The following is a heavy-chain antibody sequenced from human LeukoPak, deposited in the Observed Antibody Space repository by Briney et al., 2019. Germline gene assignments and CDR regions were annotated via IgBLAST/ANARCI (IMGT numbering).Heavy chain of an antibody. J-gene: IGHJ4*02. Sequence: PSKTLSLTCAVYIGSFNDYYWTWVRQAPGKGLEWIGYIYTSGGTNYIPSLKGRVTISIDTSKNQFSLKLSSVTAADSAVYYCARLTRLSTSPDRYYLDYWGQGTLVTVSS. D-gene: IGHD6-6*01. CDR3: ARLTRLSTSPDRYYLDY. CDR1: IGSFNDYY. CDR2: IYTSGGT. V-gene: IGHV4-4*09.